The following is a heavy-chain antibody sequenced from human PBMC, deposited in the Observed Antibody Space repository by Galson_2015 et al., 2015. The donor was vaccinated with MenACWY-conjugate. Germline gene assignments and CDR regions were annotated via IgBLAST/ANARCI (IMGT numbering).Heavy chain of an antibody. V-gene: IGHV3-23*01. D-gene: IGHD3-9*01. J-gene: IGHJ4*02. Sequence: SLRLSCAASGFTFSSYAMTWVRQAPGKGLEWVSTISGGTTYYAASVQGRFIISRDNSKKTPFLQMNSRRAEDTAAYYCAKDLVKNYEMLTGYYKDWGQGTQVTVSS. CDR1: GFTFSSYA. CDR3: AKDLVKNYEMLTGYYKD. CDR2: ISGGTT.